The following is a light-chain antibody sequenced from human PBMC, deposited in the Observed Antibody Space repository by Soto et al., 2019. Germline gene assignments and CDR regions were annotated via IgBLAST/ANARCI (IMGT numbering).Light chain of an antibody. J-gene: IGKJ1*01. CDR3: QQYENYWT. CDR1: QSISSW. CDR2: DAS. V-gene: IGKV1-5*01. Sequence: DIQLTQSPSTLSATAGDRVTITCRASQSISSWLAWYQHKPGKAPKLLIYDASNLDSGIPSRFSGSGSGTEFSLTISSLQPDDFATYYCQQYENYWTFGQGTKVDIK.